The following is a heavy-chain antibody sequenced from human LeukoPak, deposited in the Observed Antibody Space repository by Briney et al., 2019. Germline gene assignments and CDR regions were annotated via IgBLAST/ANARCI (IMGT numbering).Heavy chain of an antibody. CDR1: GGTFSSYA. V-gene: IGHV1-69*13. CDR3: AREAPSYGSGSYYNPPGANWFDP. D-gene: IGHD3-10*01. CDR2: IIPIFGTA. J-gene: IGHJ5*02. Sequence: SVKVSCKASGGTFSSYAISWVRQAPGQGLEWMGGIIPIFGTANYAQKFQGRVTITADESTSTAYMELSSLRSEDTAVYYCAREAPSYGSGSYYNPPGANWFDPWGQGTLSPSPQ.